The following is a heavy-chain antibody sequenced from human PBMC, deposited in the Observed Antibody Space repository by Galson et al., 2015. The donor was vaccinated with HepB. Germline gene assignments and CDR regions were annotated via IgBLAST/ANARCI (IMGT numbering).Heavy chain of an antibody. CDR1: GGTFSSYA. CDR2: IIPIFGTA. V-gene: IGHV1-69*13. Sequence: SVKVSCKASGGTFSSYAISWVRQAPGQGLEWMGGIIPIFGTANYAQKFQGRVTITADESTSTAYMELSSLRSEDTAVYYCARGYPIGAARGLYNWFDPWGQGTLVTVSS. CDR3: ARGYPIGAARGLYNWFDP. D-gene: IGHD6-6*01. J-gene: IGHJ5*02.